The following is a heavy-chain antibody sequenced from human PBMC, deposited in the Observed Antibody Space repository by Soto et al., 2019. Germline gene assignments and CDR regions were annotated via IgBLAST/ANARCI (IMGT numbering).Heavy chain of an antibody. CDR1: GYSFTSYW. D-gene: IGHD3-10*01. CDR3: XXGXVRGVVTRTRDYYGMDV. J-gene: IGHJ6*02. CDR2: IYPFYSDT. V-gene: IGHV5-51*01. Sequence: PGESLKISCKGSGYSFTSYWIFWVRQMPVKGLEFMGIIYPFYSDTRYSPSFQGHVTISSYNSISTSYLQLISLKAAYTAMYYCXXGXVRGVVTRTRDYYGMDVWGQGTTVTVSS.